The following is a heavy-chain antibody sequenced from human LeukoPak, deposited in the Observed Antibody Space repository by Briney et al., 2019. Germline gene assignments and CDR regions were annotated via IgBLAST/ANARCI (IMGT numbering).Heavy chain of an antibody. CDR3: ARTDSGSYNHFDY. J-gene: IGHJ4*02. D-gene: IGHD1-26*01. V-gene: IGHV3-23*01. Sequence: PGGSLRLSCAASGFTFSSYAMSWVRQAPGKGLEWVSAISGSGGSTYYADSVKGRFTISRDNSKNTLYLQMNSLRAEDTAVFYCARTDSGSYNHFDYWGQGTLVTVSS. CDR2: ISGSGGST. CDR1: GFTFSSYA.